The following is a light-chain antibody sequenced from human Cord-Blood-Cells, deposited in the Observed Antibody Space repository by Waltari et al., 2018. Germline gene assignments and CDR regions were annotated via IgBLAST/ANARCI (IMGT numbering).Light chain of an antibody. CDR3: CSYAGSSTWV. CDR1: SSDFGSYNL. J-gene: IGLJ3*02. CDR2: DGS. Sequence: QSALTQPASVSGSPAQPITLSCPGTSSDFGSYNLVPWYQQHPGKAPKLRIYDGSKRPSGVSNRFSGSKSGNTASLTISGLQAEDEADYYCCSYAGSSTWVFGGGTKLTVL. V-gene: IGLV2-23*01.